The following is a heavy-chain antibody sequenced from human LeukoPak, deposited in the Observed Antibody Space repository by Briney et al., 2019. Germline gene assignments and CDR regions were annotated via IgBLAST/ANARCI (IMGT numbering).Heavy chain of an antibody. CDR2: ISSSSSTI. J-gene: IGHJ4*02. D-gene: IGHD4-23*01. Sequence: PGGSLRLSCAASGFTFSTYSMIWVRQAPGKGLEWVSYISSSSSTIYYADSVKGRFTISRDNAKNSLYLHMNSLRDEDTAVYYCAKRRTTVVTLDSWGQGALVTVSS. V-gene: IGHV3-48*02. CDR3: AKRRTTVVTLDS. CDR1: GFTFSTYS.